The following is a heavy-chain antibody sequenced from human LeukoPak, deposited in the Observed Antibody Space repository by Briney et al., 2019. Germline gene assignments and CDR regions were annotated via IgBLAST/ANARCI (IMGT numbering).Heavy chain of an antibody. CDR1: GFTFSSYA. J-gene: IGHJ4*02. V-gene: IGHV3-30-3*01. CDR2: ISYDGSNK. D-gene: IGHD3-9*01. CDR3: ASPYYDILTGYISPDFFDY. Sequence: TGGSLRLSCAASGFTFSSYAMHWVRQAPGKGLEWVAVISYDGSNKYYADSVKGRFTISRDNSKNTLYLQMNSLRAEDTAVYYCASPYYDILTGYISPDFFDYWGQGTLVTVSS.